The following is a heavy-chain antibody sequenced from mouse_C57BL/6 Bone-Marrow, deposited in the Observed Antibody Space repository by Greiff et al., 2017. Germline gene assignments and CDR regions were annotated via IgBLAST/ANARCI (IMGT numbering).Heavy chain of an antibody. D-gene: IGHD2-5*01. V-gene: IGHV1-77*01. CDR3: ARDYYSNPHYYAMDY. CDR1: GYTFTYYY. J-gene: IGHJ4*01. Sequence: VQLQQSGAELVKPGASVKISCKASGYTFTYYYINWVKQRPGQGLEWIGKIGPGSGSTYYNEKFKGQATLTADKSSSTAYMQLSSLTSEDSAVYFCARDYYSNPHYYAMDYWGQGTSVTVSS. CDR2: IGPGSGST.